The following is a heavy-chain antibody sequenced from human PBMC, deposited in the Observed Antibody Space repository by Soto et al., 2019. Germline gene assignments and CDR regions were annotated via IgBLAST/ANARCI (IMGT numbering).Heavy chain of an antibody. D-gene: IGHD3-9*01. CDR1: GYTFTSYY. J-gene: IGHJ4*02. CDR3: ARDSVRYFDWLLLDYYFDY. CDR2: INPSGGST. Sequence: GASVKVSCKASGYTFTSYYMHWVRQAPGQGLEWMGIINPSGGSTSYAQKFQGRVTMTRDTSTSTVYMELSSLRSEDTAVYYCARDSVRYFDWLLLDYYFDYWGQGTLVTV. V-gene: IGHV1-46*03.